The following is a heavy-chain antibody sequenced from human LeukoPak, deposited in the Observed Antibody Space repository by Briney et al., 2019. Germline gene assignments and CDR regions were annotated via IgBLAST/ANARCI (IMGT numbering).Heavy chain of an antibody. CDR3: ARSPSPCSGGSCYSSRLKRAHAEYFQH. J-gene: IGHJ1*01. Sequence: PSRTLCLTCAASGGSISSGGYYWSWIPPRPGLGLVRVVCIYRSGIAYYNPALRRLATISVDTSNYQFSLMMSSVAAADTAVYYCARSPSPCSGGSCYSSRLKRAHAEYFQHWGQGTLVTVSS. V-gene: IGHV4-30-2*05. D-gene: IGHD2-15*01. CDR1: GGSISSGGYY. CDR2: IYRSGIA.